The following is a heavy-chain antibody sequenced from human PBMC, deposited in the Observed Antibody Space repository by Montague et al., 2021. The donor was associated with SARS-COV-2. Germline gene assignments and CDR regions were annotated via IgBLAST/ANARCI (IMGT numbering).Heavy chain of an antibody. CDR3: AKDRWFGEPTAGFDY. Sequence: SLRLSCAASGFTFSSYAMSWVRQAPGKGLEWVSAISGSGGSTYYADSVKGRFTISRDNSKNTLYLQMNSLRAEDTAVYYYAKDRWFGEPTAGFDYWGQGTLVTVSS. D-gene: IGHD3-10*01. CDR2: ISGSGGST. J-gene: IGHJ4*02. V-gene: IGHV3-23*01. CDR1: GFTFSSYA.